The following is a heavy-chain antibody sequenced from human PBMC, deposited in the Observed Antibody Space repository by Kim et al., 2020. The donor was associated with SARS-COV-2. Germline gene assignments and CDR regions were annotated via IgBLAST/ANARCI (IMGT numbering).Heavy chain of an antibody. CDR3: AKGTGYSDSYYFDY. D-gene: IGHD4-17*01. V-gene: IGHV3-23*01. Sequence: ADPVKGRFTLSRDKSKNTLFLQMSSLGAEDTALYYCAKGTGYSDSYYFDYWGQGTLVTVFS. J-gene: IGHJ4*02.